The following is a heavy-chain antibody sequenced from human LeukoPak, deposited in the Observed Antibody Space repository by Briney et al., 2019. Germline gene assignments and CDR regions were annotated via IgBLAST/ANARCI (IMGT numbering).Heavy chain of an antibody. CDR3: ARRGPSNYYGMDV. CDR1: GGSISSYY. V-gene: IGHV4-59*12. CDR2: IYYSGST. J-gene: IGHJ6*02. Sequence: PSETLSLTCTVSGGSISSYYWSWIRQPPGKGLEWIGYIYYSGSTYYNPSLKSRVTISVDTSKNQFSLKLSSVTAADTAVYYCARRGPSNYYGMDVWGQGTTVTVSS. D-gene: IGHD3-10*01.